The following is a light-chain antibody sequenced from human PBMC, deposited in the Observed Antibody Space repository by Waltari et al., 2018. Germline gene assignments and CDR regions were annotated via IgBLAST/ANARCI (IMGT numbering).Light chain of an antibody. CDR1: SSYLWSYHF. CDR3: CSYTLGGSYYV. J-gene: IGLJ1*01. Sequence: QSDLTQPASVSGSPGQSVTISCPGSSSYLWSYHFVSWYQKHPDKAPQLIISEVTRRPSGVSNRFSGSKSGNTASLTISGLQPEDEAEYFCCSYTLGGSYYVFGTGTKVAVL. CDR2: EVT. V-gene: IGLV2-23*02.